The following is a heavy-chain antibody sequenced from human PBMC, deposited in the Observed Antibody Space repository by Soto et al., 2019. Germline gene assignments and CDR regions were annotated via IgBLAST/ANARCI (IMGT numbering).Heavy chain of an antibody. J-gene: IGHJ6*03. Sequence: QVLLQESGPGLVKPSETLSLTCTVSGGSISPYYWSWIRQSPGKGLEWIGYVYYAGNTNYNPSLESRVTISVDASRNQFSLKLTSLPAAATAVYYCARKGAAASYAHSYMDVWGSGTTVTVSS. CDR3: ARKGAAASYAHSYMDV. CDR1: GGSISPYY. D-gene: IGHD6-13*01. CDR2: VYYAGNT. V-gene: IGHV4-59*12.